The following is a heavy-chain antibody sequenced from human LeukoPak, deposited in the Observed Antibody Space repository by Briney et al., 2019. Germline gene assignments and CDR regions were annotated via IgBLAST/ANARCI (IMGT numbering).Heavy chain of an antibody. CDR1: GFTFDVDA. V-gene: IGHV3-9*01. D-gene: IGHD2-2*01. Sequence: PGGCLRLSWAASGFTFDVDAIHWVRHAPGKGLEWVSGISWNRGSIGCADSVKGRFTISRDNAKNSLYLQMSSLRGEGTAVYYCATFQVPFDYWGQGTLVTVSS. J-gene: IGHJ4*02. CDR3: ATFQVPFDY. CDR2: ISWNRGSI.